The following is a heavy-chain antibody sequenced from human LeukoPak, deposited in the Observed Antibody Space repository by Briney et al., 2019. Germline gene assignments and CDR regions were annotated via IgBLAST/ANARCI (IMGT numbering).Heavy chain of an antibody. D-gene: IGHD3-10*01. CDR1: GGSISSSSYY. V-gene: IGHV4-39*01. J-gene: IGHJ4*02. Sequence: PSETLSLTCTVSGGSISSSSYYWVWIRQPPGKGLEWIGSIYYSGSTYYNPSLKSRVTISVDTSKNQFSLELTSVTAADTAVYYCARHSGSGSYHSPFGNWGQGTLVTVSS. CDR2: IYYSGST. CDR3: ARHSGSGSYHSPFGN.